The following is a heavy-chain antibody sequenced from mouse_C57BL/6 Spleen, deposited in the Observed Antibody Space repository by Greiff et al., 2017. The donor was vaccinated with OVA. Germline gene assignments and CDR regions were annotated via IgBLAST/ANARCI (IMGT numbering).Heavy chain of an antibody. CDR2: INPYNGGT. V-gene: IGHV1-19*01. D-gene: IGHD2-1*01. J-gene: IGHJ2*01. Sequence: VQLQQSGPVLVKPGASVKMSCKASGYTFTDYYMNWVKQSHGKSLEWIGVINPYNGGTSYNQKFKGKATLTVDKSSSTAYMELNSLTSEDSAVYYCARSGGNYVFDYWGQGTTLTVSS. CDR3: ARSGGNYVFDY. CDR1: GYTFTDYY.